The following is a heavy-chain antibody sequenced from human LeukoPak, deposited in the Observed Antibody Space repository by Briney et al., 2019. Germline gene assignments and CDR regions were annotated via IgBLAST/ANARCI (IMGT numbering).Heavy chain of an antibody. CDR1: GGTFSSYA. CDR3: VRAARPRYYYYGMDV. D-gene: IGHD6-6*01. V-gene: IGHV1-69*01. J-gene: IGHJ6*02. Sequence: SVKVSCKASGGTFSSYAISWVRQAPGQGLEWMGGIIPIFGTANYAQKFQGRVTITADESTSTAYMELSSLRSEDTAVYYCVRAARPRYYYYGMDVWGQGTTVTVSS. CDR2: IIPIFGTA.